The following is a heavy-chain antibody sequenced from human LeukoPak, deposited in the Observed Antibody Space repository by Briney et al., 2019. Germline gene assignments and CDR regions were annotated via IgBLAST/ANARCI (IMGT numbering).Heavy chain of an antibody. CDR1: SGSISSSSYY. CDR2: IYYSGST. V-gene: IGHV4-39*01. J-gene: IGHJ4*02. Sequence: PSQTLSLTCTVSSGSISSSSYYWGWIRQPPGKGLEWIGSIYYSGSTYYNPSLKSRVTISVDTSKNQFSLKLSSVTAADTAVYYCKLRSDYFDYWGQGTLVTVSS. CDR3: KLRSDYFDY.